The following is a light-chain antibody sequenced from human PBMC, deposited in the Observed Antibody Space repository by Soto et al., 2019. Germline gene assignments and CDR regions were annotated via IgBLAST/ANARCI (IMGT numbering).Light chain of an antibody. V-gene: IGLV3-21*02. CDR3: QVWDSSSDHYV. CDR2: DDR. Sequence: SYELTQPPSVSVAPGQTARITCGGDNIGTKSVHWYQQKPGRAPVLVVYDDRDRPSGIPERFSGSNSGTTATLTISRVEAGDEADYYCQVWDSSSDHYVFGSATKVTVL. CDR1: NIGTKS. J-gene: IGLJ1*01.